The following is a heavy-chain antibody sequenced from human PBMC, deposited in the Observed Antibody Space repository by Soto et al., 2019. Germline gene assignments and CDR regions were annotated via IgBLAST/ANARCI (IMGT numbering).Heavy chain of an antibody. V-gene: IGHV1-46*01. J-gene: IGHJ4*02. D-gene: IGHD2-15*01. Sequence: GSSVKVSCKASGYTFTSNFMHWVRQAPGQALEWMGIINPSGGSTSYAQKFQDRVTMTRDTSTTTVYMDLSSLRAEDTAVYYCARPYCSGGSCYDCFDNWGQGTLVTVSS. CDR2: INPSGGST. CDR3: ARPYCSGGSCYDCFDN. CDR1: GYTFTSNF.